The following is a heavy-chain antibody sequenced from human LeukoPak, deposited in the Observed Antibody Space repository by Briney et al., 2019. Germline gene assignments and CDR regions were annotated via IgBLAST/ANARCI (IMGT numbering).Heavy chain of an antibody. V-gene: IGHV3-15*01. Sequence: PGGSLRLSCAASGFTFSNAWMTWVRQAPGKGLEWVGRIKSKSVGGTIEYATPVKGRFTISRDDSEDTVYLQMNSLTTEDTAVYYCTTERIWGQGTQVTVSS. J-gene: IGHJ4*02. CDR3: TTERI. CDR1: GFTFSNAW. CDR2: IKSKSVGGTI.